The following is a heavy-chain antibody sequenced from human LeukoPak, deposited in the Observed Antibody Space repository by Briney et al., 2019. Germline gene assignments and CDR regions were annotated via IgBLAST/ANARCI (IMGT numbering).Heavy chain of an antibody. Sequence: PGGSLRLSCAASGFTFSSYSMNWVRQAPGKGLEWVSYISSSSSTIYYANSVKGRFTISRDNAKNSLYLQMNSLRAVDTAVYYCATRGGLFDIDYWGQGTLVTVSS. D-gene: IGHD3-10*01. CDR2: ISSSSSTI. CDR3: ATRGGLFDIDY. V-gene: IGHV3-48*01. CDR1: GFTFSSYS. J-gene: IGHJ4*02.